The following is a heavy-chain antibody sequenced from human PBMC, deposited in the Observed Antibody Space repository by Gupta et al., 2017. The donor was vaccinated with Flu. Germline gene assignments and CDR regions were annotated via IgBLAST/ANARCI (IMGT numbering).Heavy chain of an antibody. D-gene: IGHD3-22*01. CDR1: GFTFNSYW. Sequence: EVQLVESGGGLVQPGGSPRLTCAASGFTFNSYWMYWVRQAPGKGLVWVSRVNGDGTTTTYADSGKGRFTISRDNAKNTLHVQMNSLRGEDTAIYYCARETDHDEYSDTSRYYFSPYCDYWGQGTRVTVSS. J-gene: IGHJ4*02. CDR2: VNGDGTTT. CDR3: ARETDHDEYSDTSRYYFSPYCDY. V-gene: IGHV3-74*01.